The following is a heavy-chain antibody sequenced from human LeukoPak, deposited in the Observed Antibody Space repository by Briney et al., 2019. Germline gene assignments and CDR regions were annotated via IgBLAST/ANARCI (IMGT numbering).Heavy chain of an antibody. J-gene: IGHJ4*02. CDR1: GFIFRGYG. D-gene: IGHD3-3*01. CDR3: ARDKSSFTIFGVVIAHFDY. CDR2: ISHDGSEK. V-gene: IGHV3-30*03. Sequence: PGGSLRLSCVPSGFIFRGYGMHWVRQAPGKGPEWVAAISHDGSEKNYADSVKGRFTISRDNAKNSLYLQMSSLRGDDTAVYYCARDKSSFTIFGVVIAHFDYWGQGTLVTVSS.